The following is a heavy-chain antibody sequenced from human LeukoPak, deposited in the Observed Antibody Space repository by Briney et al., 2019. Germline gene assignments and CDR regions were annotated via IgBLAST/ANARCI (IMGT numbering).Heavy chain of an antibody. Sequence: GGSLRLSCAASGFTVSSNYMSWVRQAPGKGLEWVSVIYSGGSTYYADSVKGRFTISRDNSKNTLYLQMNSLRAEDTAVYYCARDRVYYYDSSGYYPDAFDIWGQGTMVTVSS. D-gene: IGHD3-22*01. CDR1: GFTVSSNY. J-gene: IGHJ3*02. CDR3: ARDRVYYYDSSGYYPDAFDI. V-gene: IGHV3-66*01. CDR2: IYSGGST.